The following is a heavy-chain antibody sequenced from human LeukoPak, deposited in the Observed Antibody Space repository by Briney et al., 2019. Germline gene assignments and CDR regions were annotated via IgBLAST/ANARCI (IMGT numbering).Heavy chain of an antibody. Sequence: KASETLSLTCTVSGGSISSYYWSWIRQPPGKGLEWIGYIHYSGSPYYNPSLKSRVTISVDTSKNQFSLKLSSVTAADTAVYYCARSSEGRYYYDSSGYSYYYYYMDVWGKGTTVTISS. D-gene: IGHD3-22*01. V-gene: IGHV4-59*01. CDR1: GGSISSYY. CDR3: ARSSEGRYYYDSSGYSYYYYYMDV. CDR2: IHYSGSP. J-gene: IGHJ6*03.